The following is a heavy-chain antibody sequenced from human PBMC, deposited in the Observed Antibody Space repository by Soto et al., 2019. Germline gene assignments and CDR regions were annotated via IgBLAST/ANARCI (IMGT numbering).Heavy chain of an antibody. CDR3: ARGDHFNYWSGYSYFDS. V-gene: IGHV1-69*12. CDR1: GGTFSNYA. J-gene: IGHJ4*02. D-gene: IGHD3-3*01. Sequence: QVQLVQSGAEVKKPGSSVKVSCKASGGTFSNYAISWVRQAPGQGLEWMGGSIPVFGTANYAEKFQLRVTIPADASTGTAYMDLSSLRSEATAVYYCARGDHFNYWSGYSYFDSWGQGTLVTVSS. CDR2: SIPVFGTA.